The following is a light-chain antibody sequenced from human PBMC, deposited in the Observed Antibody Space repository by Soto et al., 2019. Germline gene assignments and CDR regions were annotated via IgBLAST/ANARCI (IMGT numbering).Light chain of an antibody. CDR3: MQALQTPPT. CDR2: LGS. CDR1: QSLLHSNGYNY. Sequence: DIVTTQSPLSLPVTPGEPASISCRSSQSLLHSNGYNYLDWYLQKPGQSPQLLIYLGSNRASGVPDRFSGSGSGTDFTLKIGRVEAEDVGVYYCMQALQTPPTFGQGTKVDI. J-gene: IGKJ1*01. V-gene: IGKV2-28*01.